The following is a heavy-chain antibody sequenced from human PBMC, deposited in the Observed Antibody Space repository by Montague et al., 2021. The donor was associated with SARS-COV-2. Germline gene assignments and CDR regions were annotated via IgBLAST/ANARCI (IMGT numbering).Heavy chain of an antibody. CDR2: IDWXXXK. CDR1: GFSLSTSGMC. Sequence: PALVKPTQTLTLTCTLSGFSLSTSGMCVSWIRQPPGKALEWLTLIDWXXXKYYSTSLKTRLTISKDTSKNRVVLTMTNMDPVDTATYYCARSYGTTVVTRAFDYWGQGTLVTVSS. J-gene: IGHJ4*02. CDR3: ARSYGTTVVTRAFDY. V-gene: IGHV2-70*01. D-gene: IGHD4-23*01.